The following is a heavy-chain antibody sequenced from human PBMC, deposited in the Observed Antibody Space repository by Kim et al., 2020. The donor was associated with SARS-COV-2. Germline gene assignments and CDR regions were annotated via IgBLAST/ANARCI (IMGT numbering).Heavy chain of an antibody. CDR1: GFTFSSYS. CDR2: ISSSSSTI. V-gene: IGHV3-48*02. Sequence: GGSLRLSCAASGFTFSSYSMNWVRQAPGKGLEWVSYISSSSSTIYYADSVKGRFTISRDNAKNSLYLQMNSVRDEDTAVYYCAREGGYSSGWTDVEFDYWGQGTLVTVSS. D-gene: IGHD6-19*01. CDR3: AREGGYSSGWTDVEFDY. J-gene: IGHJ4*02.